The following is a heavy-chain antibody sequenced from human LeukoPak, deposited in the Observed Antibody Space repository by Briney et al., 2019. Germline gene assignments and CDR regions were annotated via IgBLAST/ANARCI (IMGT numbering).Heavy chain of an antibody. Sequence: PGGSLRLSCAASGFTFSTYAMSWVRQAPGKGLEWVSDIRDRGGSTFYADSVKGRFTISRDNSKNTLYLQMNSLRAEDTAIYYCASRYYYDSSALSPWGQGTLVTVSS. CDR1: GFTFSTYA. CDR3: ASRYYYDSSALSP. CDR2: IRDRGGST. D-gene: IGHD3-22*01. J-gene: IGHJ5*02. V-gene: IGHV3-23*01.